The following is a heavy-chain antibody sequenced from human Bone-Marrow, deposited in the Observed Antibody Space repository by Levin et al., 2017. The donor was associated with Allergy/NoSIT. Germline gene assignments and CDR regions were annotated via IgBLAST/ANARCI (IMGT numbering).Heavy chain of an antibody. CDR2: ISYDGSNQ. Sequence: QAGGSLRLSCAASGFTFSTYAMHWVRQAPGKGLEWVALISYDGSNQYYADSVKGRFSISRDTSKNTLSLQMNSLRAEDTAVYYCARAQPSWRAPFDFWGHGPLVTVSS. CDR3: ARAQPSWRAPFDF. V-gene: IGHV3-30*03. D-gene: IGHD1-26*01. J-gene: IGHJ4*01. CDR1: GFTFSTYA.